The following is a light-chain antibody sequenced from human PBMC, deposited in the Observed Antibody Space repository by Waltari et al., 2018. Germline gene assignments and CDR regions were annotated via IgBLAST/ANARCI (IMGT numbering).Light chain of an antibody. CDR3: VAWDDSLSGLWV. V-gene: IGLV1-47*01. Sequence: QSVLTQSPSASGTPGQRVTISCSGSSSNIGSNYFYWYQQLPGTAPKLPIYRKVQRPSGVPARFSGSKSGTSASLAIRGVRSEDEGDYYCVAWDDSLSGLWVFGGGTKLTVL. CDR1: SSNIGSNY. J-gene: IGLJ3*02. CDR2: RKV.